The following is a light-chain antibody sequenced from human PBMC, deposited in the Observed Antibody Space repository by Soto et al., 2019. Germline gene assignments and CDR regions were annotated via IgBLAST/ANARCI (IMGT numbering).Light chain of an antibody. V-gene: IGKV3-20*01. CDR2: GAS. CDR3: QQYGSSPRT. J-gene: IGKJ1*01. CDR1: QSVTGSY. Sequence: ETVLTQSPCTLSLSPGERATLSCRASQSVTGSYLAWYQQKPGQAPRLLMHGASTRTTGIPERFSGSGSGTDFTLTISRLEPEDFAVYYCQQYGSSPRTFGQGTKVDIK.